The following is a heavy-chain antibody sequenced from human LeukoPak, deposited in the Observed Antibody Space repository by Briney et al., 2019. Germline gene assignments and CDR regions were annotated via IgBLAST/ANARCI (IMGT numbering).Heavy chain of an antibody. D-gene: IGHD6-13*01. J-gene: IGHJ4*02. V-gene: IGHV3-7*01. CDR1: GFTFSSYW. Sequence: QTGGSLRLSCAASGFTFSSYWMSWVRQAPGKGLEWVANIKQDGSEKYYVDSVKGRFTISRGNAKSSLYLQMNSLRAEDTAVYYCARDGSSWYPFSFDYWGQGTLVTVSS. CDR2: IKQDGSEK. CDR3: ARDGSSWYPFSFDY.